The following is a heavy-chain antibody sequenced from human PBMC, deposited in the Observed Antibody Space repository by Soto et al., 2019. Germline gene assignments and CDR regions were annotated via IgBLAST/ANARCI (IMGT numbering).Heavy chain of an antibody. CDR1: GFTFSNCA. V-gene: IGHV3-23*01. D-gene: IGHD1-20*01. CDR2: ISGSGGST. Sequence: GGSLRLSCSASGFTFSNCAMTWVRQAPGKGLEWVSAISGSGGSTYYADSVKGRFTISRDNSKNTLYLQMNSLRAEDTAVYYCAKDRPRGVTGTYFDYWGQGTLVTVSS. CDR3: AKDRPRGVTGTYFDY. J-gene: IGHJ4*02.